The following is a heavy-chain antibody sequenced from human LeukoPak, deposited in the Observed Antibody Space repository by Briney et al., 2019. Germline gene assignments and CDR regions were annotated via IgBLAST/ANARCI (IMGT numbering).Heavy chain of an antibody. CDR2: IYYSGST. D-gene: IGHD2-2*01. Sequence: PSETLSLTCTVSGGSISSYYWSWIRQPPGKGLEWIGYIYYSGSTNYNPSLKSRVTISVDTSKNQFSLKLSSVTAADTAVYYCARGVLVVPAAPNWFDPWGQGTLVTVSS. CDR1: GGSISSYY. V-gene: IGHV4-59*08. J-gene: IGHJ5*02. CDR3: ARGVLVVPAAPNWFDP.